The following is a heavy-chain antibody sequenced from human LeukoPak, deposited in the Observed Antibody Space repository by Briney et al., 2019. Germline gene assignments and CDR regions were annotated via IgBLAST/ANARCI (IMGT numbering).Heavy chain of an antibody. J-gene: IGHJ4*02. V-gene: IGHV1-8*01. CDR1: GYTFTSYD. D-gene: IGHD6-6*01. CDR3: AKSPFGSSSEYDY. Sequence: ASVTVSCKASGYTFTSYDINWVRQATGQGLEWMGWMNPNSGNTGYAQKFQGRVTMTRNTSISTAYMELSSLRSEDTAVYYCAKSPFGSSSEYDYWGQGTLVTVSS. CDR2: MNPNSGNT.